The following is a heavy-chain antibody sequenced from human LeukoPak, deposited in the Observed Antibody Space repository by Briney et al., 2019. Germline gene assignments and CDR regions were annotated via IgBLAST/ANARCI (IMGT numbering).Heavy chain of an antibody. D-gene: IGHD3-16*02. J-gene: IGHJ4*02. CDR3: ARDKNYRFDY. V-gene: IGHV1-18*01. CDR1: GYTFTDNG. CDR2: ISANSGKT. Sequence: GASVKVSCKASGYTFTDNGISWVRQAPGEGLEWMGRISANSGKTNYAQRFQGRVTMTRETSSSTVYMELRSLRSDDTAVYFCARDKNYRFDYWGQGTLVSVTS.